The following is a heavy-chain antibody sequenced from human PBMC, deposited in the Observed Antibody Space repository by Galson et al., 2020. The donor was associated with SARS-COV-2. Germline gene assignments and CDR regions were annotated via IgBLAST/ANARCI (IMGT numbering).Heavy chain of an antibody. CDR1: GGTFSSYA. Sequence: SVQVSCKASGGTFSSYAISWVRQAPGQGLEWMGGIIPIFGTANYAQKFQGRVTLTADESTSTAYMELSSLRSEDTAVYYCASGAWVVITYYYYGMDVWGQGTTVTVSS. J-gene: IGHJ6*02. CDR2: IIPIFGTA. D-gene: IGHD3-22*01. CDR3: ASGAWVVITYYYYGMDV. V-gene: IGHV1-69*13.